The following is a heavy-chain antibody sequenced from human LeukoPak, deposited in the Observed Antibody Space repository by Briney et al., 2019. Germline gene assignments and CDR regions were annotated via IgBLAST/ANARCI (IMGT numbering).Heavy chain of an antibody. CDR2: INPNSGGT. CDR3: ARDRMVDIVATIDRAYYFDY. CDR1: GYTFTSYY. D-gene: IGHD5-12*01. J-gene: IGHJ4*02. Sequence: ASVKVSCKSSGYTFTSYYMHWVRQAPGQGLEWMGWINPNSGGTNYAQKFQGRVTMTRDTSISTAYMALSRLRSDDTAVYYCARDRMVDIVATIDRAYYFDYWGQGTLVTVSS. V-gene: IGHV1-2*02.